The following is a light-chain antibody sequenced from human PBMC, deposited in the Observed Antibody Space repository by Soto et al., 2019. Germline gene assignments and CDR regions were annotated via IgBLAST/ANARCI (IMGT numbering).Light chain of an antibody. V-gene: IGKV3-15*01. J-gene: IGKJ1*01. CDR1: QSVSNN. CDR2: GAS. CDR3: QQYNNWWT. Sequence: EIVMTQSPATLSVSPGERATLSCRASQSVSNNLAWYQKKPGQAPRLLIYGASTMATGIPARFSGSGSGTEFTLTVSSLQSEDVAFYYCQQYNNWWTFGQGTRVDIK.